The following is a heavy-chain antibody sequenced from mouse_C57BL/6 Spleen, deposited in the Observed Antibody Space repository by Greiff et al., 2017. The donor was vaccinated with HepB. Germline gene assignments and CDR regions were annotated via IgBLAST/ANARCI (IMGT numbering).Heavy chain of an antibody. Sequence: QVQLQQSGAELVKPGASVKISCKASGYAFSSYWMNWVKQRPGKGLEWIGQIYPGDGDTNYNGKFKGKATLTADKSSSTAYMQLSSLTSEDSAVYFCARAYYYGSSSYFDYWGQGTTLTVSS. CDR1: GYAFSSYW. CDR2: IYPGDGDT. J-gene: IGHJ2*01. CDR3: ARAYYYGSSSYFDY. V-gene: IGHV1-80*01. D-gene: IGHD1-1*01.